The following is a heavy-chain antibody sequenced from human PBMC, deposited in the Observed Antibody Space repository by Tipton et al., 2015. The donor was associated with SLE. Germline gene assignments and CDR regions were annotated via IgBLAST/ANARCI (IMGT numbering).Heavy chain of an antibody. J-gene: IGHJ4*02. CDR3: ASGSYPGYFDY. Sequence: TLSLTCTVSGGSISTYYWGWIRQPPGKGLEWIGSIYYSGSTYYNPSLKSRVTISVDTSKNQFSLKLSSVTAADTAVYYCASGSYPGYFDYWGQGTLVTVSS. D-gene: IGHD1-26*01. CDR1: GGSISTYY. CDR2: IYYSGST. V-gene: IGHV4-39*07.